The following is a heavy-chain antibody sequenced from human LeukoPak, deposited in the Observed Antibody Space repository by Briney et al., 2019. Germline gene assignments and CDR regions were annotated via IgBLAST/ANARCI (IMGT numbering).Heavy chain of an antibody. CDR3: ARYIAVAGTVDY. CDR1: GGSISSYY. CDR2: IYYSGST. V-gene: IGHV4-59*01. Sequence: PSETLSLTXTVSGGSISSYYWSWIRQPPGKGLEWIGYIYYSGSTNYNPSLKSRVTISVDTSKHQFSLKLSSVTAADTAVYYCARYIAVAGTVDYWGQGTLVTVSS. D-gene: IGHD6-19*01. J-gene: IGHJ4*02.